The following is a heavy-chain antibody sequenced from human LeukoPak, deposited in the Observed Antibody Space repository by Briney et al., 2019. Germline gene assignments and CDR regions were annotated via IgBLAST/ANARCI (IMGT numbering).Heavy chain of an antibody. D-gene: IGHD3-16*01. V-gene: IGHV3-30*02. CDR3: AKESVMGDY. J-gene: IGHJ4*02. Sequence: GGSLRLSCAASGFTFSSYAMSWVRQAPGKGLEWVAFIQNDGSNKHYADSVKGQFTISRDNSKNTLYLQMNSLRTEDMAVYYCAKESVMGDYWGQGTLVTVSS. CDR2: IQNDGSNK. CDR1: GFTFSSYA.